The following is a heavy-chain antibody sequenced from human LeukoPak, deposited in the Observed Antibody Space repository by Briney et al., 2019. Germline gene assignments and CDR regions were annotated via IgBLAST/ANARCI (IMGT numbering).Heavy chain of an antibody. J-gene: IGHJ4*02. CDR3: AHYRPYVFFGSGSSYFDY. V-gene: IGHV2-5*02. D-gene: IGHD3-10*01. CDR2: IYWDDDK. Sequence: SGPTLVNPTQTLTLTCTFSGFSLSTSGVGVGWIRQPPGKALEWLAVIYWDDDKRYSPSQRSRLTVTKDTFKNQVVLTMTNMDPVDTATYYCAHYRPYVFFGSGSSYFDYWGQGTLVTVSS. CDR1: GFSLSTSGVG.